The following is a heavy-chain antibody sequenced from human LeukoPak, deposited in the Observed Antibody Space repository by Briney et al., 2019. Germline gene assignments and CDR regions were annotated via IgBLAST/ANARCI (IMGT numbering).Heavy chain of an antibody. V-gene: IGHV4-34*01. Sequence: PSETLSLTCAVYGVSFSGYYWSWIRQPPGKGLEWIGEINHSGSTNYNPSLKSRVTISVDTSKNQFSLKLSSVTAADTAVYYCARAYYDYDAFDIWGQGTMVTVSS. D-gene: IGHD3-22*01. CDR2: INHSGST. CDR3: ARAYYDYDAFDI. CDR1: GVSFSGYY. J-gene: IGHJ3*02.